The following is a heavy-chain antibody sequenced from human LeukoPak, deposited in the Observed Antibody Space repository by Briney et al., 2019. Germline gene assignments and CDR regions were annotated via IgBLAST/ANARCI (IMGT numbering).Heavy chain of an antibody. CDR1: GYTFTAYY. Sequence: ASVKVSCKASGYTFTAYYLHWVRQAPGQGLEWMGWMNPNSGNTGYAQKFQGRVTMTRNTSISTAYMELSSLRSEDTAVYYCARRGSSSWSYYYYYYMDVWGKGTTVTISS. V-gene: IGHV1-8*02. D-gene: IGHD6-13*01. CDR2: MNPNSGNT. J-gene: IGHJ6*03. CDR3: ARRGSSSWSYYYYYYMDV.